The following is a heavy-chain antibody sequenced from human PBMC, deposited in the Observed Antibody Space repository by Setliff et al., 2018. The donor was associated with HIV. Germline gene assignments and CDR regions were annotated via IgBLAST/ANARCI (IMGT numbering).Heavy chain of an antibody. CDR2: IYYSGST. D-gene: IGHD2-2*01. Sequence: SETLSLTCTVSGGSISSNNYYWGWIRQPPGKGLEWIASIYYSGSTYYNPSLKSRITISVDTSKNQFSLRLSSVTAADTVVYYCARQGLVLVPASIDWRLPPSPIDYWGQGALVTSPQ. V-gene: IGHV4-39*01. CDR3: ARQGLVLVPASIDWRLPPSPIDY. CDR1: GGSISSNNYY. J-gene: IGHJ4*02.